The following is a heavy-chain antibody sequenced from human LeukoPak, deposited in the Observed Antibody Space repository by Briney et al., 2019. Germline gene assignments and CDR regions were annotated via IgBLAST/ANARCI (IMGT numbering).Heavy chain of an antibody. J-gene: IGHJ3*02. Sequence: SVKVSCKASGGTFSSYAISWVRQAPGQGLEWMGGIIPIFGTANYAQKFQGRVTITADESTSTVYMELSRLRSDDTAVYYCAREEGGFDAFDIWGQGTMVTVSS. D-gene: IGHD3-16*01. V-gene: IGHV1-69*13. CDR1: GGTFSSYA. CDR3: AREEGGFDAFDI. CDR2: IIPIFGTA.